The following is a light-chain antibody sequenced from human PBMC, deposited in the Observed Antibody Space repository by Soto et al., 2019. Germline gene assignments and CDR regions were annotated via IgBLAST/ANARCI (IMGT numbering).Light chain of an antibody. V-gene: IGKV3-15*01. J-gene: IGKJ5*01. CDR3: QQYYNWPRT. Sequence: EIVLTQSPATLSLSPGERATLSCRASQSVSSYLAWYQQKPGQAPRLLFYGASTRATGLPARFSGTGSGTEFTLTINSLQAEDSAVYYCQQYYNWPRTFGQGTRLE. CDR1: QSVSSY. CDR2: GAS.